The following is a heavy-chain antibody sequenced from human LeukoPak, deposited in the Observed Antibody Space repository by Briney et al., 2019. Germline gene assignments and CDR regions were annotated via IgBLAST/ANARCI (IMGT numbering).Heavy chain of an antibody. J-gene: IGHJ1*01. CDR2: INSDGSST. D-gene: IGHD6-19*01. Sequence: PGGSLRLSCAASGFTFSSYWMHWVRQAPGKGLVWVSRINSDGSSTSYADSVKGRFTISRDNAKNTLYLQMNSLRAEDTAVYYCARVEGQWLGHFLHWGQGTLVTVSS. CDR1: GFTFSSYW. CDR3: ARVEGQWLGHFLH. V-gene: IGHV3-74*01.